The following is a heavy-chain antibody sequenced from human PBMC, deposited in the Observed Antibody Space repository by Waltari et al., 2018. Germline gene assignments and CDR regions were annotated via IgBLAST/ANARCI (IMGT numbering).Heavy chain of an antibody. D-gene: IGHD3-16*01. CDR1: GYTFTRYL. CDR2: VYPTDSDA. CDR3: ARLEPHDFRWAS. Sequence: EVQLVQSGAELKKPGESLRISCKGSGYTFTRYLIGWVRQKPGKGLECMVIVYPTDSDARYSPSFEGQVTISADKSITTAYLQLNSLKASDTATYFCARLEPHDFRWASWGQGTLVTVSS. J-gene: IGHJ5*02. V-gene: IGHV5-51*01.